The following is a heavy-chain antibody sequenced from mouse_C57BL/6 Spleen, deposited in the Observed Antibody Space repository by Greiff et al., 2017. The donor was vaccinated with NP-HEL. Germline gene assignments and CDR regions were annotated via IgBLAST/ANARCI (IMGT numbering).Heavy chain of an antibody. V-gene: IGHV1-9*01. D-gene: IGHD4-1*01. J-gene: IGHJ3*01. CDR3: AREDWDGRFAY. Sequence: VQLQQSGAELMKPGASVKLSCKASGYTFTGYWIAWVKQRPGHGLEWIGEIFPGSGSTNYNEKFKGKATFTADKSSNTAYMQLSSLTTEDASIYDCAREDWDGRFAYWGQGTLVTVSA. CDR1: GYTFTGYW. CDR2: IFPGSGST.